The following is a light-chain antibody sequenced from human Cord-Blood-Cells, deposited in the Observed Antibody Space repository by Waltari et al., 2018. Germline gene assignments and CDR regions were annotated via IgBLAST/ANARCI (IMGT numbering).Light chain of an antibody. CDR2: AAS. J-gene: IGKJ4*01. CDR1: QGVSSY. Sequence: AIRMTQSPSTLSASTGDRATITCRASQGVSSYLAWYQQKPGQAPKLLIYAASTLQSGVPSRFSGSGSGTDFTLTISCLQSEDFATYYCQQYYSYPLTFGGGTKVEIK. CDR3: QQYYSYPLT. V-gene: IGKV1-8*01.